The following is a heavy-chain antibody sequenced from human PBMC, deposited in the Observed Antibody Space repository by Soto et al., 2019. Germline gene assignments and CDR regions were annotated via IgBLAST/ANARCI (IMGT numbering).Heavy chain of an antibody. D-gene: IGHD6-6*01. CDR3: VKDPWVGSSSSSHDY. V-gene: IGHV3-64D*06. CDR2: ISSNGGST. CDR1: GFTFSSYA. Sequence: GGSLRLSCSASGFTFSSYAMHWVRQAPGKGLEYVSAISSNGGSTYYADSVKGRFTISRDNSKNTLYLQMSSLRAEDTAVYYCVKDPWVGSSSSSHDYWGQGTLVTVSS. J-gene: IGHJ4*02.